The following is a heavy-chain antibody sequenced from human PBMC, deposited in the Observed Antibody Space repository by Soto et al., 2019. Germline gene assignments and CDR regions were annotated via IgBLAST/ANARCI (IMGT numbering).Heavy chain of an antibody. J-gene: IGHJ5*02. CDR2: IYYRGST. Sequence: SETLSLTCSVSGGSISSGGYYWSWIRQHPGKGLEWIGYIYYRGSTYYNPSLKSRVTISVDTSKNQFSLKMSSVTAADTAVYYCARCSLVVVPAPGFDPWGQGTLVTVSS. V-gene: IGHV4-31*02. CDR1: GGSISSGGYY. CDR3: ARCSLVVVPAPGFDP. D-gene: IGHD2-2*01.